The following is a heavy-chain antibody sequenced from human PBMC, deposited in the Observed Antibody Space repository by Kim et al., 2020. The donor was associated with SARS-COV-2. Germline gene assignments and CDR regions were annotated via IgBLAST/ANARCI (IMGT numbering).Heavy chain of an antibody. CDR2: IYYSGST. D-gene: IGHD2-2*01. CDR3: ARGTRYCSSTSCYWARGWFDP. CDR1: GGSISSSSYY. V-gene: IGHV4-39*01. J-gene: IGHJ5*02. Sequence: SETLSLTCTVSGGSISSSSYYWGWIRQPPGKGLEWIGSIYYSGSTYYNPSLKSRVTISVDTSKNQFSLKLSSVTAADTAVYYCARGTRYCSSTSCYWARGWFDPWGQGTLVTVSS.